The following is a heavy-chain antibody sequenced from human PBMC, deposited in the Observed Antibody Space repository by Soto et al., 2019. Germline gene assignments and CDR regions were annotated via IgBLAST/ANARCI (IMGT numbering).Heavy chain of an antibody. V-gene: IGHV4-59*01. CDR2: IFYSGRSGST. J-gene: IGHJ5*02. CDR3: ARTALGWFDP. CDR1: GGSISSYY. Sequence: LSLTCSVSGGSISSYYWSWIRQPPGKGLEWIGYIFYSGRSGSTNYNPSLKSRVTISVDTSKNQFSLKLSSVTAADTAVYYCARTALGWFDPWGQGTLVTVSS. D-gene: IGHD2-21*02.